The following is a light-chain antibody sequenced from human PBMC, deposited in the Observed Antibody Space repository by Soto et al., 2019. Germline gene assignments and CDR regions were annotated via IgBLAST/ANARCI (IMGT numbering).Light chain of an antibody. Sequence: EIVLTQSPGTLSLSPGERATLSCRASQSVSSSFLAWYQQKPGQAPRLLIYGASIRGTGIPDRFSGSGSGTDFPLTVSRVEPEDFAVYYCQRYGSSHWTFGQGTKVEIK. CDR2: GAS. J-gene: IGKJ1*01. V-gene: IGKV3-20*01. CDR3: QRYGSSHWT. CDR1: QSVSSSF.